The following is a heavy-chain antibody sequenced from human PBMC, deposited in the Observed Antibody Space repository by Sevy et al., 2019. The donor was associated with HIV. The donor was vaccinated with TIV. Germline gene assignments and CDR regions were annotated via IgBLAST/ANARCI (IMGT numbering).Heavy chain of an antibody. CDR3: AKGTVTGKREIDY. Sequence: GGSLRLSCAASGFSFSNYAMSWVRQAPGKGLEWVASTIRSGDSAPSADSVKGRFTISRDNSKDTLFLQMNSLRVDDTAVYYCAKGTVTGKREIDYWGQGTLVTVSS. D-gene: IGHD6-19*01. CDR1: GFSFSNYA. V-gene: IGHV3-23*01. CDR2: TIRSGDSA. J-gene: IGHJ4*02.